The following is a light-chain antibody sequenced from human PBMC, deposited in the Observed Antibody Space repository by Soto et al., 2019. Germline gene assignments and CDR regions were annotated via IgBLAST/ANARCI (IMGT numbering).Light chain of an antibody. V-gene: IGKV3-11*01. J-gene: IGKJ3*01. CDR1: QSVSSL. Sequence: EIVLTQSPATLSLFPGERATLSCRASQSVSSLLGWYQQKPGQAPRLLIYDASNRATGIPARFSGSGSGTDFTLTISSLEPEEFGVYYCHQRSHWPPSFGPGTTVDIK. CDR2: DAS. CDR3: HQRSHWPPS.